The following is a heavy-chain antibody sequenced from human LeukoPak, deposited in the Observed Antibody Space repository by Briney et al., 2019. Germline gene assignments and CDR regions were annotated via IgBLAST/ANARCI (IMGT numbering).Heavy chain of an antibody. CDR1: GFIFNNYA. J-gene: IGHJ4*02. Sequence: GGSLRLSCAGSGFIFNNYAMHWVRQPPGKGLEWVSGISWNSGSIDYADSVKGRFTISRDNAKNSLYLQMNSLRVEDTAFYYCAKDNRRHYTSGPNPDSLHWGQGALSPSPQ. CDR3: AKDNRRHYTSGPNPDSLH. CDR2: ISWNSGSI. V-gene: IGHV3-9*01. D-gene: IGHD6-19*01.